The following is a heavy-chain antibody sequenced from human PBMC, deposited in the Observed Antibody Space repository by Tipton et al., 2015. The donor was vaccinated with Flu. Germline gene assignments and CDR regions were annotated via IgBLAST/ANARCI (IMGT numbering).Heavy chain of an antibody. V-gene: IGHV3-23*01. J-gene: IGHJ4*02. D-gene: IGHD6-19*01. Sequence: SLRLSCAASGFTFSRYAMSWVRQAPGKGLERVASLSGGGGTTFFADSVKGRFTISRDFSKNTLYLQMNSLRADDTAVYYCAKVIPELVAGLDQWGQGTLVTVSS. CDR3: AKVIPELVAGLDQ. CDR1: GFTFSRYA. CDR2: LSGGGGTT.